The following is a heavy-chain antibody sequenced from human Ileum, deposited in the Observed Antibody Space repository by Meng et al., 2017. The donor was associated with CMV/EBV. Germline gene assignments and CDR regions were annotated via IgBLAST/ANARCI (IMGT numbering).Heavy chain of an antibody. Sequence: YHFPNSPMNWVRQAPGQGLEWMGWITTNPGNPTYAQGFTGRHVFSLDTSVSTAYLEISSLKAEDTAVYYCASEVTMVRGLTVMSYFDSWGQGTLVTVSS. V-gene: IGHV7-4-1*02. CDR1: YHFPNSP. CDR3: ASEVTMVRGLTVMSYFDS. D-gene: IGHD3-10*01. CDR2: ITTNPGNP. J-gene: IGHJ4*02.